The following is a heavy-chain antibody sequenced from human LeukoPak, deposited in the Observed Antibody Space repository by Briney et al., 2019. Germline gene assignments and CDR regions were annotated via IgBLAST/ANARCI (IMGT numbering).Heavy chain of an antibody. CDR2: ISGSGGST. Sequence: GGTLRLSCAASGFTFSSYGVSWVRQAPGKGLEWVSAISGSGGSTYYADSVKGRFTISRDNSKNTLYLQMNSLRAEDTAVYYCAKAQWLVPYFDYWGQGTLVTVSS. D-gene: IGHD6-19*01. J-gene: IGHJ4*02. CDR1: GFTFSSYG. CDR3: AKAQWLVPYFDY. V-gene: IGHV3-23*01.